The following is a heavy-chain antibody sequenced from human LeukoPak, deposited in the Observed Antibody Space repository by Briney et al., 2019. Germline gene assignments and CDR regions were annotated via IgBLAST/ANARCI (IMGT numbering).Heavy chain of an antibody. Sequence: GGSQRLSCAASGFKFSDHYIDWVRQAPGKGLEWVGRSRNKASSYTTEYAASVEGRFTISRDVSESSLYLQMNSLRAEDTALYYCARELRIAVAGTKDYWGQGTLVTVSS. CDR1: GFKFSDHY. V-gene: IGHV3-72*01. J-gene: IGHJ4*02. CDR2: SRNKASSYTT. D-gene: IGHD6-19*01. CDR3: ARELRIAVAGTKDY.